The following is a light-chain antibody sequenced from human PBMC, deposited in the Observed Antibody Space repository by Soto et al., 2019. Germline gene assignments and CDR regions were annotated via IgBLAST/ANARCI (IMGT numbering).Light chain of an antibody. CDR2: DVS. CDR3: SSYTSSSTLDVV. V-gene: IGLV2-14*01. CDR1: SSDVGGYNY. Sequence: QSVLTQPASVSGSPGQSITISCTGTSSDVGGYNYVSWYQQHPGKAPKLMIYDVSNRPSVVSNRFSGSKSGNTASLTISGLQAEDEADYYCSSYTSSSTLDVVFGGGTKVTVL. J-gene: IGLJ2*01.